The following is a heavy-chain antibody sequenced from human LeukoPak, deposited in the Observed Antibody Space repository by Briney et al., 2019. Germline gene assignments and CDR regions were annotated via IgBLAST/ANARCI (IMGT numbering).Heavy chain of an antibody. Sequence: SETLSLTCTVSGGSISSGGYYWSWIRQHPGKGLEWIGYIYYSGSTYYNPSLKSRVTISVDTSKNQFSLMLSSVTAADTAVYYCARWNYDSSGHRPFDIWGQGTMVTVSS. CDR1: GGSISSGGYY. V-gene: IGHV4-31*03. CDR3: ARWNYDSSGHRPFDI. J-gene: IGHJ3*02. D-gene: IGHD3-22*01. CDR2: IYYSGST.